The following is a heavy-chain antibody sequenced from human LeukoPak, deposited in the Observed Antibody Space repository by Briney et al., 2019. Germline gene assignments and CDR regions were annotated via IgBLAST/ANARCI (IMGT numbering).Heavy chain of an antibody. D-gene: IGHD4-17*01. CDR1: GFTFSSYG. V-gene: IGHV3-30*18. J-gene: IGHJ4*02. CDR3: AKAAGAELDY. Sequence: GGSLRLSCAASGFTFSSYGMHWVRQAPGKGLEWVAVISYDGSNKYYADSVKGRFTIPRDNSKNTLYLQMNSLRAEDTAVYYCAKAAGAELDYWGQGTLVTVSS. CDR2: ISYDGSNK.